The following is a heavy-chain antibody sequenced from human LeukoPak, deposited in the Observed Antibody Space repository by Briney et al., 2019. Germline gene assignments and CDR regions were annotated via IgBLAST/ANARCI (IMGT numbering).Heavy chain of an antibody. D-gene: IGHD3-10*01. CDR1: GFSFSSYE. CDR3: ARGYYYGSGTLGPFDP. Sequence: GGSLRLSCAASGFSFSSYEMNWVRQAPGKGLEWVSYISSSGSSIYNADSVKGRFTISRDNAKNSLYLQMNSLRAEDTAVYYCARGYYYGSGTLGPFDPWGQGTLVTVSS. J-gene: IGHJ5*02. V-gene: IGHV3-48*03. CDR2: ISSSGSSI.